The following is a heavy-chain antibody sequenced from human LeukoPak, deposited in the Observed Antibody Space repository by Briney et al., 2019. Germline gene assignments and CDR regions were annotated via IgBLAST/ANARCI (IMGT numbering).Heavy chain of an antibody. V-gene: IGHV4-4*07. CDR3: ASGDFWSGYHDY. J-gene: IGHJ4*02. D-gene: IGHD3-3*01. Sequence: SETLSLTCTVSGGSISSYYWSWIRQPAGKGLEWIGRIYTSGSTNYNPSLKSRVTMSVDTSKNQFSLKLSSVTAADTAVYYCASGDFWSGYHDYWGQGTLVTVSS. CDR1: GGSISSYY. CDR2: IYTSGST.